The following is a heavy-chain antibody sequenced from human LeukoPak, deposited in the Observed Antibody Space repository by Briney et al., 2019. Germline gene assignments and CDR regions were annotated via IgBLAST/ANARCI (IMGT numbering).Heavy chain of an antibody. J-gene: IGHJ4*02. CDR2: ISGSGGST. CDR3: AKTNVLRYFSSFDY. CDR1: GFTFSSYA. Sequence: GGSLRLSCAASGFTFSSYAMSWVRQAPGKGLEWVSAISGSGGSTYYADSVKGRFTISRDNSKDTLYLQMNSLRAEDTAVYYCAKTNVLRYFSSFDYWGQGTLVTVSS. V-gene: IGHV3-23*01. D-gene: IGHD3-9*01.